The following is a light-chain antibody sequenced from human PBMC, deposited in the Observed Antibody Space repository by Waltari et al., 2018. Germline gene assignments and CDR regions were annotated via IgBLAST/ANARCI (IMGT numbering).Light chain of an antibody. J-gene: IGLJ3*02. CDR1: ELGDKY. CDR3: QAWDSSTVV. CDR2: QDT. V-gene: IGLV3-1*01. Sequence: SYVLTQPPSVSVSPGQTASITCSGTELGDKYSCWYQQKPGQSPILVIYQDTKRPSGIPARFSGSNSGNTATLTISGTQTMDEADYYCQAWDSSTVVFGGGTKLTVL.